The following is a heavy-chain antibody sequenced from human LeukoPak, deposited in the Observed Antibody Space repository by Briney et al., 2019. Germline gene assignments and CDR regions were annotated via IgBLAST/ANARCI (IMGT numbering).Heavy chain of an antibody. CDR1: GGSISSSSDY. CDR3: AQYYDSSN. V-gene: IGHV4-39*07. CDR2: IYYTGST. D-gene: IGHD3-22*01. J-gene: IGHJ4*02. Sequence: SETLSLTCTVSGGSISSSSDYWGWIRQPPGKGLEWIGSIYYTGSTYYNPSLKSRVTISVDTSKNQFSLKLSSVTAEDTAVYYCAQYYDSSNWGQGTLVTVSS.